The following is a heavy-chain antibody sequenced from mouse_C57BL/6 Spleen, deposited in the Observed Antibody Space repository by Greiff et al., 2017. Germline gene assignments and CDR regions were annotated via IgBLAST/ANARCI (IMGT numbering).Heavy chain of an antibody. J-gene: IGHJ3*01. CDR1: GYTFTSYW. D-gene: IGHD2-4*01. Sequence: VKLQQPGAELVKPGASVKVSCKASGYTFTSYWMHWVKQRPGQGLEWIGRIHPSDSDTNYNQKFKGKATLTVDKSSSTAYMQLSSLTSEDSAVYYCSIGDYDYDPSFAYWGQGTLVTVSA. CDR2: IHPSDSDT. V-gene: IGHV1-74*01. CDR3: SIGDYDYDPSFAY.